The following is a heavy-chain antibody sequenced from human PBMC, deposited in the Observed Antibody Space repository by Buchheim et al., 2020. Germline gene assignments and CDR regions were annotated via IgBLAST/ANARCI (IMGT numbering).Heavy chain of an antibody. D-gene: IGHD3-16*01. Sequence: QLQLQESGSGLVKPSETLSLTCSVSGGSMIPYYWSWIRQSPGKGLEYIGYVYYTGSVTYNSSLKSRVTISVDTSKNQITLSLTSVTAADTAVYFCARHAGSFGYTYYFDFWGQGS. CDR3: ARHAGSFGYTYYFDF. CDR1: GGSMIPYY. CDR2: VYYTGSV. V-gene: IGHV4-59*08. J-gene: IGHJ4*02.